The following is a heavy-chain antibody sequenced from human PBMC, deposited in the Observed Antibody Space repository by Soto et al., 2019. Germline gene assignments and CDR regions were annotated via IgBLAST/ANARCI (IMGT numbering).Heavy chain of an antibody. CDR3: ARARLCAVYAFDI. CDR2: IYYSGST. V-gene: IGHV4-31*03. Sequence: QVQLQESDAGLVKASQTLSLTCTVSGGSVSSGAYYWTWIRQRPGKGLEWIGYIYYSGSTYYSPSLKSRLSRSLDTSKSQFSLRLSSVTAADTAMYYCARARLCAVYAFDIWGQGTMVTVSS. CDR1: GGSVSSGAYY. D-gene: IGHD3-10*02. J-gene: IGHJ3*02.